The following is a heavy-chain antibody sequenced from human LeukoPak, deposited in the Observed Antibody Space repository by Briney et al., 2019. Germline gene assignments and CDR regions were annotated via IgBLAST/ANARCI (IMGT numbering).Heavy chain of an antibody. CDR1: GYSFTSYW. CDR2: IYPGDSDT. J-gene: IGHJ6*03. CDR3: ARCRRQQQPPPAGSQNYYYYMDV. Sequence: GESLKISCKGSGYSFTSYWIGWVRQMPGKGLEWMGIIYPGDSDTRYSPSFQGQVTISADKSISTAYLQWSSLKASDTAMYYCARCRRQQQPPPAGSQNYYYYMDVWGKGTTVTVSS. V-gene: IGHV5-51*01. D-gene: IGHD6-13*01.